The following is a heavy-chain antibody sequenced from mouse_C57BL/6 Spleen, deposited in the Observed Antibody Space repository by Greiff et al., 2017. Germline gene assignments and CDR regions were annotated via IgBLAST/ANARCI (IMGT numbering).Heavy chain of an antibody. D-gene: IGHD1-1*01. CDR1: GFNIKDDY. CDR2: IDPENGDT. CDR3: TTGLANPYYARDY. J-gene: IGHJ4*01. V-gene: IGHV14-4*01. Sequence: EVQLQQSGAELVRPGASVKLSCTASGFNIKDDYMNWVKQRPEQGLEWIGWIDPENGDTEYASKFQGKATRTADTSSTTAYLQLSRLTSEDTAVYYCTTGLANPYYARDYWGQGTSVTVSS.